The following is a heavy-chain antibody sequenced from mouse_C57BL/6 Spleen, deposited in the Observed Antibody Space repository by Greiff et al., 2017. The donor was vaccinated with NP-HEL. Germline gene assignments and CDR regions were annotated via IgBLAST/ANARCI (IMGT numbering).Heavy chain of an antibody. V-gene: IGHV5-17*01. CDR3: ARVVTKTADWFAY. CDR2: ISSGSSTI. CDR1: GFTFSDYG. D-gene: IGHD2-2*01. J-gene: IGHJ3*01. Sequence: DVKLVESGGGLVKPGGSLKLSCAASGFTFSDYGMHWVRQAPEKGLEWVAYISSGSSTIYYADTVKGRFTISRDNAKNTLFLQMTSLRSEDTAMYYCARVVTKTADWFAYWGQGTLVTVSA.